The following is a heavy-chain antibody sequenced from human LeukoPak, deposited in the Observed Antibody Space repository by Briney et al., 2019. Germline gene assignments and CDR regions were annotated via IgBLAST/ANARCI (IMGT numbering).Heavy chain of an antibody. CDR1: GGSISSGGYY. J-gene: IGHJ3*02. D-gene: IGHD3-22*01. CDR3: ARAQPSIITMIVIDAFDI. V-gene: IGHV4-31*03. CDR2: IYYSGST. Sequence: SETLSLTCTVSGGSISSGGYYWSWIRQHPGKGLEWIGYIYYSGSTYYNPSLKSRVTISVDTSKNQFSLKLSSVTAADTAVYYCARAQPSIITMIVIDAFDIWGQGTMVTVSS.